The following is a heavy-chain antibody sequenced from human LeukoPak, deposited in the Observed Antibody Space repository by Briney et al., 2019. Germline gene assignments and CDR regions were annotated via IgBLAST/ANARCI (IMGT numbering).Heavy chain of an antibody. Sequence: ASVKVSCKASGYTFTSYGISWVRQAPGQGLEWMGWISAYNGNTNYAQKLQGRVTMTTDTSTSTAYMELRSLRSDDTAVYYCARGREAGYCSGGSCYADEDAFDIWGQGTMVTDSS. CDR1: GYTFTSYG. J-gene: IGHJ3*02. CDR3: ARGREAGYCSGGSCYADEDAFDI. CDR2: ISAYNGNT. D-gene: IGHD2-15*01. V-gene: IGHV1-18*01.